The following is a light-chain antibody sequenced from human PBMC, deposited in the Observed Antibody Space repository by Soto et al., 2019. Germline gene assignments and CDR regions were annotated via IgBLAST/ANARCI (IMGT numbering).Light chain of an antibody. Sequence: AIRMTQSPSSFSASTGDRVTITCRASQGISSYLAWYQQKPGKAPKLLIYAVSTLQSGVPSRFSGSGSGTDFTLTISCLQSEDFATYYCQQYYSYPSYTFGQGTKLEIK. CDR1: QGISSY. V-gene: IGKV1-8*01. CDR2: AVS. CDR3: QQYYSYPSYT. J-gene: IGKJ2*01.